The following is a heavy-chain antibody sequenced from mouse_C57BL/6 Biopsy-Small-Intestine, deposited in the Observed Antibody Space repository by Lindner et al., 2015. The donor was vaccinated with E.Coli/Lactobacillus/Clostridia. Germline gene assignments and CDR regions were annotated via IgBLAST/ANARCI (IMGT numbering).Heavy chain of an antibody. Sequence: VQLQESGAELVRPGASVKLSCTASGFNIKDYYMHWVRQRPEQGLEWIGRIDPEDGDTEYAPKFQGKATMTADTSSNTAYLQLSSLTSEDTAVYYCTTEGFGYYYGSGPTDYFDYWGQGTTLTVSS. J-gene: IGHJ2*01. D-gene: IGHD1-1*01. V-gene: IGHV14-1*01. CDR1: GFNIKDYY. CDR3: TTEGFGYYYGSGPTDYFDY. CDR2: IDPEDGDT.